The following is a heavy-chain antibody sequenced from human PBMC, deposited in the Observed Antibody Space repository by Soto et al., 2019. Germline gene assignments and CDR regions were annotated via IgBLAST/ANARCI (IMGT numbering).Heavy chain of an antibody. J-gene: IGHJ4*02. D-gene: IGHD6-25*01. Sequence: GESLKISCKGSGYRFTSYWIGWVRQLPGKGPEFMGIIFPRDFDTRYNPAFQGQVTISADNSISTAYLQWSSLKAPDSAIYYCARGYNSGLSIQPYYFDLWRQGTLVTVSS. CDR2: IFPRDFDT. CDR1: GYRFTSYW. CDR3: ARGYNSGLSIQPYYFDL. V-gene: IGHV5-51*01.